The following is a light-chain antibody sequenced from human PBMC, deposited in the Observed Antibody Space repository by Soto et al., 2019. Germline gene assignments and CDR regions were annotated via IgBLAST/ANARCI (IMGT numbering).Light chain of an antibody. CDR3: PQYHSFPT. V-gene: IGKV1-5*03. CDR2: KAS. CDR1: QSVSTW. Sequence: DIQMTQSPSTLTASVGGRVTITCRASQSVSTWLAWYQQKPGKAPKLLIYKASTLESGVPSRSSGSASGTDFTLTINNLQPDDFATYYCPQYHSFPTFXQGTKADIK. J-gene: IGKJ1*01.